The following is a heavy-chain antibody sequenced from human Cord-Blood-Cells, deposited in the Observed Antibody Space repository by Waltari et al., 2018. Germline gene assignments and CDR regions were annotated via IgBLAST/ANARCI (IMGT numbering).Heavy chain of an antibody. CDR1: GFTYRGDA. D-gene: IGHD4-17*01. J-gene: IGHJ3*02. Sequence: EVQLLETGGGLVQAGWSLSLSWAAHGFTYRGDAMSGVRQAPGKGVECVEGFSGSGGSTYYSHSVKCRFTISRDNSKHTLYLQMNSLRAEDTAVYYCAKDFTMTTEAFDIWGQGTMVTVSS. CDR2: FSGSGGST. V-gene: IGHV3-23*01. CDR3: AKDFTMTTEAFDI.